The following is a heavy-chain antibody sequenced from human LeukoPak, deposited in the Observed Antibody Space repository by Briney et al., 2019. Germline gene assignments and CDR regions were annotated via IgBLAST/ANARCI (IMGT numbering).Heavy chain of an antibody. J-gene: IGHJ4*02. CDR3: AKVEMATIHLDY. V-gene: IGHV3-30*18. Sequence: PGGSLRLSCAASAFTFSSYGMHWVRQAPGKGLEWVAVISYDGSNKYYADSVKGRFTISRDNSKNTLYLQMNSLRAEDTAVYYCAKVEMATIHLDYWGQGTLVTVSS. CDR1: AFTFSSYG. D-gene: IGHD5-24*01. CDR2: ISYDGSNK.